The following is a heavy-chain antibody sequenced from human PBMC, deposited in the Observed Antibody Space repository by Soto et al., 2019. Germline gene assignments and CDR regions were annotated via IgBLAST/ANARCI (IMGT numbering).Heavy chain of an antibody. J-gene: IGHJ6*02. CDR3: AKAVTAAGIWSAMDV. CDR2: ISDNGVYT. CDR1: GFTFSSCA. D-gene: IGHD6-25*01. V-gene: IGHV3-23*01. Sequence: GSLRHSCAASGFTFSSCAMSGVGQAPGKGLEWVSVISDNGVYTYYADSVKGRFTISRDNSENTLYLQMNSLRAEDTAVYYCAKAVTAAGIWSAMDVWGQGTTVTVSS.